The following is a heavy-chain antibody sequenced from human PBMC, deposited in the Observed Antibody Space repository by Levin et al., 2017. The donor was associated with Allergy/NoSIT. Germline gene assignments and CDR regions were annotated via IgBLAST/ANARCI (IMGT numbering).Heavy chain of an antibody. Sequence: ASVKVSCKASGYTFTDYYIHWVRQAPGQGLEWMGWINPDTGDTHYAQKFQDRVTMTRDTSISTAYMDLARLKFDDTAVYYCATVYEIALVIDFWGQGSLVTVPS. CDR3: ATVYEIALVIDF. CDR2: INPDTGDT. CDR1: GYTFTDYY. V-gene: IGHV1-2*02. D-gene: IGHD2/OR15-2a*01. J-gene: IGHJ4*02.